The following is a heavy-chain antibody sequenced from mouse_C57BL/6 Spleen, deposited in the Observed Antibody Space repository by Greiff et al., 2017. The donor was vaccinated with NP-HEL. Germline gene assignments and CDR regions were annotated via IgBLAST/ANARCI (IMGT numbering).Heavy chain of an antibody. V-gene: IGHV1-67*01. CDR1: GYTFTDYA. J-gene: IGHJ3*01. Sequence: QVQLQQSGPELVRPGVSVKISCKGSGYTFTDYAMHWVKQSPAKSLEWIGVISPYYGDASYNQKFKDKATMTADKSSSTAYMELASLTSEDSAVYYHGLLRCPGFAYWGQGTLVTVSA. CDR3: GLLRCPGFAY. D-gene: IGHD2-3*01. CDR2: ISPYYGDA.